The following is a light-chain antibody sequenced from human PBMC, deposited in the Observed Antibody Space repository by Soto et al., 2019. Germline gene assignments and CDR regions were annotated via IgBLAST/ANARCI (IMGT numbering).Light chain of an antibody. J-gene: IGKJ1*01. CDR2: GAS. V-gene: IGKV1-27*01. Sequence: DIQMTQSPSSLSPSVGDRVTITCRASQGISTYLAWYQQKPGKVPYLLIYGASTLQSGVPSRFSGSGSGTDLSLTISSLQSEDVATYYCQKYNSAPWTFGQGTKLEIK. CDR1: QGISTY. CDR3: QKYNSAPWT.